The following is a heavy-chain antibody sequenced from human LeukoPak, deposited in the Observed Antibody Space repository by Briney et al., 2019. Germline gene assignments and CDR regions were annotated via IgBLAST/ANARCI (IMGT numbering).Heavy chain of an antibody. D-gene: IGHD1-26*01. CDR1: GYTFTGYY. CDR2: INPNSGGT. J-gene: IGHJ4*02. V-gene: IGHV1-2*02. Sequence: ASVKVSCKASGYTFTGYYMHWVRQAPGQGLEWMGWINPNSGGTNYAQKFQGRVTMTRDTSISTAYTELSRLRSDDTAVYYCARASIVGATTAGYWGQGTLVTVSS. CDR3: ARASIVGATTAGY.